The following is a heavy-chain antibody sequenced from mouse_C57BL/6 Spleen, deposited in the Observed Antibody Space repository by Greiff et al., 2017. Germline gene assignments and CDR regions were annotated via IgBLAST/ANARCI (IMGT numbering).Heavy chain of an antibody. Sequence: VQLQQPGAELVKPGASVKLSCKASGYTFTSYWMHWVKQRPGRGLEWIGRIDPNSGGTKYNEKFKSKATLTVDKPSSTAYMQLSSLTSEASAVYYCAKDYGSPYYYAMDYWGQGTSVTVSS. J-gene: IGHJ4*01. CDR3: AKDYGSPYYYAMDY. V-gene: IGHV1-72*01. CDR1: GYTFTSYW. CDR2: IDPNSGGT. D-gene: IGHD1-1*01.